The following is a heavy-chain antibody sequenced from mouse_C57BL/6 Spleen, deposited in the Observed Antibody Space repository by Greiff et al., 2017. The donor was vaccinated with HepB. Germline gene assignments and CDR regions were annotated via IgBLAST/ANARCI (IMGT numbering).Heavy chain of an antibody. CDR1: GYTFTSYW. CDR3: GRGGLRGFDY. Sequence: QVQLQQPGAELVRPGSSVKLSCKASGYTFTSYWMDWVKQRPGQGLEWIGKIYPSDSETHYNQKFKDKATLTVDKSSSTAYMQLSSLTSEDSAVYYCGRGGLRGFDYWGQGTTLTVSS. J-gene: IGHJ2*01. V-gene: IGHV1-61*01. CDR2: IYPSDSET. D-gene: IGHD2-4*01.